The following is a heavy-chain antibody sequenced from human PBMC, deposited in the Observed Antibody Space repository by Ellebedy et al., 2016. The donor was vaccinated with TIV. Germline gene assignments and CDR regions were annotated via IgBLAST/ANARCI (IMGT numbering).Heavy chain of an antibody. D-gene: IGHD3-16*01. CDR2: IGGLDDNT. CDR3: TRRPRGGLPTHYWYFDL. CDR1: GFTFSSYA. J-gene: IGHJ2*01. V-gene: IGHV3-23*01. Sequence: GESLKISXAASGFTFSSYAIHWVRRAPGKGLEWVSTIGGLDDNTHYADYVEGRFTISRDNSKNTLYLQMNTLRAEDTAMYYCTRRPRGGLPTHYWYFDLWGRGTLVTVSS.